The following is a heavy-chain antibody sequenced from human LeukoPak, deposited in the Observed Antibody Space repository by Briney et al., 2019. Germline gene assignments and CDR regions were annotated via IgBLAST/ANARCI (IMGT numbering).Heavy chain of an antibody. D-gene: IGHD4-17*01. Sequence: SETLSLTCAVYGGSFSGYYWSWIRQPPGKGLEWIGEINHSGSTNYNPSLKSRVTISVDTSKNQFSLKLSSVTAADTAVYYCARRPLYGYYMDVWGKGTTVTVSS. J-gene: IGHJ6*03. CDR1: GGSFSGYY. V-gene: IGHV4-34*01. CDR3: ARRPLYGYYMDV. CDR2: INHSGST.